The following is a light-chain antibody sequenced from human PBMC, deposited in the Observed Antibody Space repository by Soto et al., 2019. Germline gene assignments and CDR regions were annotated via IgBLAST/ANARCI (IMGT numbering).Light chain of an antibody. Sequence: EIVLTQSPGTLSLSPGERATLSCRASKSLAGRYLGWYQQKPGQAPRLLIYCASKRATGIPDRFSGSGSVTDFTLTISRLEPEDFAVYFCQQGFTFGPGTKVDLK. CDR1: KSLAGRY. CDR2: CAS. J-gene: IGKJ3*01. V-gene: IGKV3-20*01. CDR3: QQGFT.